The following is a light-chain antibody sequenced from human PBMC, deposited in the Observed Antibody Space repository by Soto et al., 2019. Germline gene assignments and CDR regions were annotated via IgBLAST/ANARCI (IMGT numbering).Light chain of an antibody. J-gene: IGKJ1*01. Sequence: EIMMTQSPGTLSVSPGEGATLSCTASQSVNNNLAWYQQKLVQAPRVLIYGASTRATGIPARFTGSGSGTEFILTITSLQSEDSAVYYCQEYNTWPWTFGQGTKWIS. CDR3: QEYNTWPWT. V-gene: IGKV3-15*01. CDR2: GAS. CDR1: QSVNNN.